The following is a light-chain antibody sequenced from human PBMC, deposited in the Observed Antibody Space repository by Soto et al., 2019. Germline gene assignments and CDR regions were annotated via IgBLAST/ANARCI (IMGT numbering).Light chain of an antibody. CDR2: RTS. Sequence: EIVWTQSPGTLSCYPGERATLSCRASQSVSSSYLAWYQQKPGQAPRLLIYRTSNRATGIPDRFSGSGSGTDFTLTISRLEPEDFAVYYCQQYANSRLTFGGGTRLEIK. V-gene: IGKV3-20*01. J-gene: IGKJ5*01. CDR3: QQYANSRLT. CDR1: QSVSSSY.